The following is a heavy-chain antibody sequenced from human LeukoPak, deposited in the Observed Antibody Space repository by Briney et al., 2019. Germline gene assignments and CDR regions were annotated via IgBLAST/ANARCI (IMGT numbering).Heavy chain of an antibody. CDR3: ARHIAAAVHAAFDI. D-gene: IGHD6-13*01. CDR2: IYYSGTT. V-gene: IGHV4-34*01. J-gene: IGHJ3*02. CDR1: GGSFSGYY. Sequence: SETLSLTCAVYGGSFSGYYWSWIRQPPGKELEWIGTIYYSGTTYYNPSLKSRVTISVDTAKNQFSLKLSSVTAADTAVYYCARHIAAAVHAAFDIWGQGTMVTVSS.